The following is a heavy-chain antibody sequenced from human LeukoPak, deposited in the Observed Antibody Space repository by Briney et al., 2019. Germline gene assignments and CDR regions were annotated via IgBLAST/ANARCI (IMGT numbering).Heavy chain of an antibody. V-gene: IGHV1-24*01. Sequence: ASVKDSCKVSGYTLIELSMHWVRQAPGKGLEWMGGFDPEDGETIYAQKFQGRVPMTEDTSTDTAYMELSSLRSEDTAVCDCARSSYIDWFDAWGQGTLVTVSS. CDR3: ARSSYIDWFDA. CDR2: FDPEDGET. J-gene: IGHJ5*02. CDR1: GYTLIELS. D-gene: IGHD2-2*02.